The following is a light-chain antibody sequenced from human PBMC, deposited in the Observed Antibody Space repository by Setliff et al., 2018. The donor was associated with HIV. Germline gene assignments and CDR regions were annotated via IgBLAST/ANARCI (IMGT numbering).Light chain of an antibody. CDR2: DVS. CDR1: SSDVGGYNY. CDR3: CSNTGSNTYV. Sequence: QSALAQPRSVSGSPGQSVTISCTGTSSDVGGYNYVSWYQHHPGKAPKLMIYDVSKWPSGVPDRFSGSKSGNTASLTISGLQAEDEADYYCCSNTGSNTYVFGTGTKVTVL. V-gene: IGLV2-11*01. J-gene: IGLJ1*01.